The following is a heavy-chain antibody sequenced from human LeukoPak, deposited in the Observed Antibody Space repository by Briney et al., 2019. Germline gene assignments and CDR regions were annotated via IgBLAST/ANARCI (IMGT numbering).Heavy chain of an antibody. CDR2: IYYSGSP. CDR1: GGSISSYY. D-gene: IGHD6-19*01. Sequence: PSETLSLTCTVSGGSISSYYWSWIRQPPGKGLEWIGYIYYSGSPNYNPPLKSRVTISIHTSKKQFSLKLSSVTAADTAVYYCARGIAVAGIVSDYYYYGMDVWGQGTTVTVSS. J-gene: IGHJ6*02. V-gene: IGHV4-59*08. CDR3: ARGIAVAGIVSDYYYYGMDV.